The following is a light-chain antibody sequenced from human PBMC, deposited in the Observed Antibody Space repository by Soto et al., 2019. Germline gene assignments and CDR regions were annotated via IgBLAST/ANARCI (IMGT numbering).Light chain of an antibody. V-gene: IGLV2-14*01. J-gene: IGLJ2*01. Sequence: QSVLTQPASVSGSPGQSITISCTGTGSDIGAYQYVSWYQQHPGRAPKLIIYEVFHRPSGISNRFSGTKSGNTASLTISGLQAEDEAEYFCSAFTSRDTLLFGGGTKVTVL. CDR3: SAFTSRDTLL. CDR2: EVF. CDR1: GSDIGAYQY.